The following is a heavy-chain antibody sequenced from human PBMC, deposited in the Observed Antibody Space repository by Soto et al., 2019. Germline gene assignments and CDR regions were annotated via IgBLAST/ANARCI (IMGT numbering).Heavy chain of an antibody. CDR2: ISYDGSNK. J-gene: IGHJ4*02. Sequence: QVQLVESGGGVVQPGRSLRLSCAASGFTFSSYAMHWVRQAPGKGLEWVAVISYDGSNKYYADSVKGRFTISRDNSKNTLYLEMNSLRAEDTAVYYCASPRELDTAMVTYWGQGTLVTVSS. V-gene: IGHV3-30-3*01. CDR1: GFTFSSYA. CDR3: ASPRELDTAMVTY. D-gene: IGHD5-18*01.